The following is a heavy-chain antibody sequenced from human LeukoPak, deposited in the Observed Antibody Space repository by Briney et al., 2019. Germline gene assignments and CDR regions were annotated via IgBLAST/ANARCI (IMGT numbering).Heavy chain of an antibody. D-gene: IGHD3-22*01. J-gene: IGHJ4*02. CDR3: AKLTFYYDSSGHRHFDY. V-gene: IGHV3-30*18. Sequence: PGGSLRLSCAASGFTFSSYGMHWVRQAPGKGLEWVAIISYDGSNKYYADSVKGRFTISRDNSKNTLYLQMNSLRAEDTAVYYCAKLTFYYDSSGHRHFDYWGQGTPVAVSS. CDR2: ISYDGSNK. CDR1: GFTFSSYG.